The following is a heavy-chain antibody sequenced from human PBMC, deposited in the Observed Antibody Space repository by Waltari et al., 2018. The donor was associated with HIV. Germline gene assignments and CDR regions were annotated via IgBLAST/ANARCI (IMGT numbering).Heavy chain of an antibody. V-gene: IGHV1-18*01. CDR1: GYPFTSYG. J-gene: IGHJ6*02. Sequence: QVQLVQSGAEVKKPGASVKVSCKTSGYPFTSYGISWVRQAPGQGLEWMGWSSANNGNANSAQNSTGRVTRTTDTATSTAYMELRSLRSDDTAVYYCARGGSLSSTSCPRGVYYYYGMDVWGQGTAVTVSS. CDR2: SSANNGNA. CDR3: ARGGSLSSTSCPRGVYYYYGMDV. D-gene: IGHD2-2*01.